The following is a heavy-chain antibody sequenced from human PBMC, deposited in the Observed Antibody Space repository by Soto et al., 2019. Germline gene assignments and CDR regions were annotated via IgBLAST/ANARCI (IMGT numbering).Heavy chain of an antibody. J-gene: IGHJ4*02. CDR3: TTYDYISENERYRWDY. D-gene: IGHD5-12*01. CDR1: GFPFSYSW. Sequence: PGGSLRLSCVASGFPFSYSWMSWVRQAPGEGLEWVARIKSETDGGTTDYGAPVEGRYTISRDDSKNTVFLEMNNLKTEDTAVYYRTTYDYISENERYRWDYWGQGTLVTVSS. CDR2: IKSETDGGTT. V-gene: IGHV3-15*01.